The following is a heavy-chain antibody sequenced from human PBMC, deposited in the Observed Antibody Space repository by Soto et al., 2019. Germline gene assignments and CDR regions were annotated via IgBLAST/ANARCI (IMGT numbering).Heavy chain of an antibody. V-gene: IGHV3-30*18. CDR2: VSYDGSNK. CDR1: GFTFSSYG. D-gene: IGHD6-19*01. CDR3: AKDRLMAYYYYYGMDV. J-gene: IGHJ6*02. Sequence: GGSLRLSCAASGFTFSSYGMHWVRQAPGEGLGWVAVVSYDGSNKYYADSVKGRFTISRDNSKNTLYLQMNSLRAEDTAVYYCAKDRLMAYYYYYGMDVWGQGTTVTVSS.